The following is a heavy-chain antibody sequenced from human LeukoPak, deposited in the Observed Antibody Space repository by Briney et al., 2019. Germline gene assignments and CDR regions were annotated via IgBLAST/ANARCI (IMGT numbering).Heavy chain of an antibody. D-gene: IGHD3-10*01. CDR3: ARDGPRITMVRGVIIPAYYYGMEV. J-gene: IGHJ6*02. V-gene: IGHV3-30*04. Sequence: GGSLRLSCAASGFTFSSYAMHWVRQAPGKGLEWVAVISYDGSNKYYADSVKGRFTISRDNSKNTLYLQMNSLRAEDTAVYYCARDGPRITMVRGVIIPAYYYGMEVWGQGTTVTVSS. CDR1: GFTFSSYA. CDR2: ISYDGSNK.